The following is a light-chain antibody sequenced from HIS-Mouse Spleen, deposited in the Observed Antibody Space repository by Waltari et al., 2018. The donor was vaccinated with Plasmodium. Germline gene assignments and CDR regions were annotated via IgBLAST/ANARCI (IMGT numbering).Light chain of an antibody. V-gene: IGKV3-15*01. Sequence: EIVMTQSPATLSVSPGERATLSCRASQSVSSNLAWYQQKPGQAPRLLIYRAYTRATGNPAMFIGSGDGTEFTLTISNQQSEDFAVYYCQQYNNWSFTFGPGTKVDIK. J-gene: IGKJ3*01. CDR2: RAY. CDR1: QSVSSN. CDR3: QQYNNWSFT.